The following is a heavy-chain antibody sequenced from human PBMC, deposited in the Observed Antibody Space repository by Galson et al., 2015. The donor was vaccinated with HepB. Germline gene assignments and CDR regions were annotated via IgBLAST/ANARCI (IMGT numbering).Heavy chain of an antibody. D-gene: IGHD3-22*01. CDR1: GFTFSSYG. CDR3: ARATPRRITMIGDLDY. CDR2: IWYDGSNK. Sequence: SLRLSCAASGFTFSSYGMHWVRQAPGKGLEWVAVIWYDGSNKYYADSVKGRFTISRDNSKNTLYLQMNSLRAEDTAVYYCARATPRRITMIGDLDYWGQGTLVTVSS. J-gene: IGHJ4*02. V-gene: IGHV3-33*01.